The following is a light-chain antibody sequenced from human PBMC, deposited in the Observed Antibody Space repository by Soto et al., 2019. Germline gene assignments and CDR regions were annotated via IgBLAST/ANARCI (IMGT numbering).Light chain of an antibody. CDR3: SSFTTSYFYV. Sequence: QSVLTQPASVSGSPGQSITISCTGSGSDIGAYNYVSWYQQHPGKAPKFLIHGVTRRPSGVSSRFSASKSAYTASLTISGLQAEDEANYYCSSFTTSYFYVFGPGTKVTVL. V-gene: IGLV2-14*01. CDR1: GSDIGAYNY. J-gene: IGLJ1*01. CDR2: GVT.